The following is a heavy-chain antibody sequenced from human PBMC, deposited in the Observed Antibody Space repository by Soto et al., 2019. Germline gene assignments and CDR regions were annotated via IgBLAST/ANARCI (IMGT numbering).Heavy chain of an antibody. CDR2: IRSKAYGGTT. V-gene: IGHV3-49*03. D-gene: IGHD1-26*01. Sequence: GGSLRLSCTASGFTFGDYAMSWFRQAPGKGLEWVGFIRSKAYGGTTEYAASVKGRFTISRDDSKTIAYLQMNSLKTEDTAVYYCAGSSGAAESFDYWGQGTLVTVSS. CDR1: GFTFGDYA. CDR3: AGSSGAAESFDY. J-gene: IGHJ4*02.